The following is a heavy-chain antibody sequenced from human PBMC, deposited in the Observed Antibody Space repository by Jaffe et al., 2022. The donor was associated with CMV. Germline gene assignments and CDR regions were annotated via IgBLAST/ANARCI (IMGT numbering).Heavy chain of an antibody. Sequence: QLQLQESGPGLVKPSETLSLTCIVSDGSISSSSYYWGWIRQPPGKGLEWIGSIYYSGSTYYNPSLKSRVTISVDTSKNQLSLKLSSVTAADTAVYYCSRQTSCSGGNCYPPDLYSSGKYHFDYWGQGTLVTVSS. D-gene: IGHD2-15*01. V-gene: IGHV4-39*01. CDR3: SRQTSCSGGNCYPPDLYSSGKYHFDY. J-gene: IGHJ4*02. CDR2: IYYSGST. CDR1: DGSISSSSYY.